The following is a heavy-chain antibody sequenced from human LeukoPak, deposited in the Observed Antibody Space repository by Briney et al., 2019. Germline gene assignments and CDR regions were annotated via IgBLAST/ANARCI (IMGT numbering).Heavy chain of an antibody. CDR2: SRNRAKSYTT. CDR3: SRDATGDH. CDR1: GFTFSDHY. Sequence: GGSLRLFCAVSGFTFSDHYVDWVRQAPAKGLEWVGRSRNRAKSYTTDYAASVKGRFTISRDDSKSTLYLQMNSLETEDTAVYYCSRDATGDHWGQGTLVSVSS. V-gene: IGHV3-72*01. J-gene: IGHJ4*02.